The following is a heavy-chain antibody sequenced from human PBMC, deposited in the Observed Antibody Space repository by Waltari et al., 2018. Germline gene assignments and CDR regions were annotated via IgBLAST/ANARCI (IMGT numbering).Heavy chain of an antibody. J-gene: IGHJ4*02. CDR3: ARGVTTAGTIDY. D-gene: IGHD6-19*01. CDR1: GGTFNDYD. Sequence: QVQLVQSGAEVKKPGSSVKVSCKASGGTFNDYDFTWVRQAPGQGLEWMGRSIPMLGGANYAQTCQGRVTSTADKSTSTGYMELNSLSNEDTAIYYCARGVTTAGTIDYWGQGSLITVSS. CDR2: SIPMLGGA. V-gene: IGHV1-69*04.